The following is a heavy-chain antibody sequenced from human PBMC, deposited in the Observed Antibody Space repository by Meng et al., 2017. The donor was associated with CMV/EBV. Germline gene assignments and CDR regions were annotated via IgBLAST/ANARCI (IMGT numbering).Heavy chain of an antibody. CDR3: ARDPSITPGQH. J-gene: IGHJ1*01. Sequence: SLKISCAASGFTFDDYAMHWVRQAPGKGLEWVSGISWNSGSIGYADSVKGRFTISRDNAKNSLYLQMNSLRAEDTAVYYCARDPSITPGQHWGQGTLVTVSS. CDR2: ISWNSGSI. D-gene: IGHD5-24*01. CDR1: GFTFDDYA. V-gene: IGHV3-9*01.